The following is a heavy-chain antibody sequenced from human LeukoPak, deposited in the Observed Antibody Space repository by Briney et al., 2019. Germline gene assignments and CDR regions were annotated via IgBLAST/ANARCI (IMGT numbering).Heavy chain of an antibody. V-gene: IGHV1-2*02. CDR2: INPNSGGT. CDR1: GYTFTGYY. Sequence: ASVKVSCKASGYTFTGYYMHWVRQAPGQGLEWMGWINPNSGGTNYAQKFQGRVTMTRDTSISTAYMELSGLRSDDTAVYYCAIFPYYYDSSGPYYYYYYMDVWGKGTTVTVSS. CDR3: AIFPYYYDSSGPYYYYYYMDV. J-gene: IGHJ6*03. D-gene: IGHD3-22*01.